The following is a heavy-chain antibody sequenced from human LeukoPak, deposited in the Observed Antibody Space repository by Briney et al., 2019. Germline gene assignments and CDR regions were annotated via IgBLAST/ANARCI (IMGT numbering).Heavy chain of an antibody. J-gene: IGHJ6*02. CDR2: IYHSGST. V-gene: IGHV4-30-2*01. Sequence: WVRQAPGKGLEWIGYIYHSGSTYYNPSLKSRVTISVDRSKNQFSLKLSSVTAADTAVYYCARFDYYYGMDVWGQGTTVTVSS. CDR3: ARFDYYYGMDV.